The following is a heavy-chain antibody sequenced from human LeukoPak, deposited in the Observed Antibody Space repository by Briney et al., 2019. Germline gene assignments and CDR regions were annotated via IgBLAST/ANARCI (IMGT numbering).Heavy chain of an antibody. D-gene: IGHD3-10*01. J-gene: IGHJ4*02. CDR1: GFNFSTYA. V-gene: IGHV3-23*01. CDR2: ISESGRTT. Sequence: PGGSLRLSCAASGFNFSTYAMTWVRQAPGKGLEWLSGISESGRTTNYADSVKGRFTISRDNSKKTVYLQMNSLRADDSAVYFCAKYYWGYHPDSWGQGTLVTVSS. CDR3: AKYYWGYHPDS.